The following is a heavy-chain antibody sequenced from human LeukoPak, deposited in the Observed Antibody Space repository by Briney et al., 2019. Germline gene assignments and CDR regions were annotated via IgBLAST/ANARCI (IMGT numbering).Heavy chain of an antibody. CDR2: IIPIFGTA. D-gene: IGHD1-7*01. V-gene: IGHV1-69*05. Sequence: ASVKVSCKASGGTFSSYAISWVRQAPGQGLEWMGRIIPIFGTANYAQKFQGRVTVTTDESTSTAYMELSSLRSEDTAVYYCARAGTTPYYYYMDVWGKGTTVTVSS. CDR3: ARAGTTPYYYYMDV. CDR1: GGTFSSYA. J-gene: IGHJ6*03.